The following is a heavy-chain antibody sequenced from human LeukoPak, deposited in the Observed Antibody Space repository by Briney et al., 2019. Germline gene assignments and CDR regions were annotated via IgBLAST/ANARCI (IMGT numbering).Heavy chain of an antibody. Sequence: ASVKVSRKASGYTFTGYYMHWVRQAPGQGLEWMGWINPNSGGTNYAQKFQGRVTMTRDTSISTAYMELSRLRSDDTAVYYCASYDSSGYEGDDAFDTWGQGTMVTVSS. V-gene: IGHV1-2*02. D-gene: IGHD3-22*01. CDR3: ASYDSSGYEGDDAFDT. J-gene: IGHJ3*02. CDR1: GYTFTGYY. CDR2: INPNSGGT.